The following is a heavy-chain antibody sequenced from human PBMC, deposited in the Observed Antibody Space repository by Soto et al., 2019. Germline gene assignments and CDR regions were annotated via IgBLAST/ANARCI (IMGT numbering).Heavy chain of an antibody. CDR3: ARHISSSWTKNYYYYYAMDV. V-gene: IGHV4-39*01. CDR2: IYYSGST. Sequence: PSETLSLTCTVSGGSISSSSYYWGWIRQPPGKGLEWIGSIYYSGSTYYNPSLKSRVTISVDTSKNQFSLKLSSVTAADTAVYYCARHISSSWTKNYYYYYAMDVWGQGTTVTGSS. J-gene: IGHJ6*02. D-gene: IGHD6-13*01. CDR1: GGSISSSSYY.